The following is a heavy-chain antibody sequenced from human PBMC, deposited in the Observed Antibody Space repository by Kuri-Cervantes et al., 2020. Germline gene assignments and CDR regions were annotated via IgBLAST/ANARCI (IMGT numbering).Heavy chain of an antibody. CDR2: IIPMFDTA. V-gene: IGHV1-69*05. D-gene: IGHD3-3*01. Sequence: SVKVSCKASGGTFINYAISWVRQAPGQGLEWMGGIIPMFDTANYAQRLQGRVTMTTDTSTSTAYMELRSLRSDDTAVYYCARDRDAYDFWSGYFGGPYYFDYWGQGTLVTVSS. J-gene: IGHJ4*02. CDR3: ARDRDAYDFWSGYFGGPYYFDY. CDR1: GGTFINYA.